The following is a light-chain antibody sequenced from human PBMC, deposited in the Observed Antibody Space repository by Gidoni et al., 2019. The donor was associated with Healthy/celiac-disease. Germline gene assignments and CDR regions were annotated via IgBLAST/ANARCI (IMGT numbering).Light chain of an antibody. CDR1: RSVSSN. J-gene: IGKJ5*01. V-gene: IGKV3-15*01. Sequence: EIVMTQSPATLSVSPGERATLSCSARRSVSSNLAWYQQKPGQAPMLLIYGASTRATGIPARFSVSGSGTEFTLTISSLQSEDFAVYYCQQYNNWPPITFGQGTRLEIQ. CDR2: GAS. CDR3: QQYNNWPPIT.